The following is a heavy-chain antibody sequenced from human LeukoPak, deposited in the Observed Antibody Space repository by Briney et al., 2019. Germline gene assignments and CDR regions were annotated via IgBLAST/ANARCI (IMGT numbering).Heavy chain of an antibody. D-gene: IGHD6-13*01. CDR3: AKENWYLYNNNWYKTWFDP. Sequence: PGGSLRLSCAASGFTFSNFVMSWVGQAPGKGLDWVSYIDGGGGSTNYADSVKGRFTISRDNSKNTLYLQMNSLRAEDTAIYYCAKENWYLYNNNWYKTWFDPWGQGTLVTVSS. J-gene: IGHJ5*02. CDR1: GFTFSNFV. CDR2: IDGGGGST. V-gene: IGHV3-23*01.